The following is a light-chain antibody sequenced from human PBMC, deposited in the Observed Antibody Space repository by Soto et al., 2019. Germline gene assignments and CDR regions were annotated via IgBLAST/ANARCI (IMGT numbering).Light chain of an antibody. CDR3: HQTYSTPFT. J-gene: IGKJ3*01. CDR2: AAS. CDR1: QSISSY. Sequence: DIQMTQSPSSLSASVGDRVTITCRASQSISSYLNWYQQKPGKATKLLIYAASSLQSGVPSRFSGSGSGKYFTLTISSLQPEDFATYYCHQTYSTPFTLDHGTKVDIK. V-gene: IGKV1-39*01.